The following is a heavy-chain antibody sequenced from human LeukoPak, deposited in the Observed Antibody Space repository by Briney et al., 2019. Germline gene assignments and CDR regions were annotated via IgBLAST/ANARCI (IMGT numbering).Heavy chain of an antibody. CDR1: GDSISSYY. D-gene: IGHD3-10*01. Sequence: PSETLSLTCTVSGDSISSYYWSWIRQPPGKGLEWIGYIYYYSGSTNYNPSLKSRVTISVDTSKNQFSLKLTSVTAADTAVYYCARIISYYFDYWGQGTLVTVSS. CDR2: IYYYSGST. V-gene: IGHV4-59*08. CDR3: ARIISYYFDY. J-gene: IGHJ4*02.